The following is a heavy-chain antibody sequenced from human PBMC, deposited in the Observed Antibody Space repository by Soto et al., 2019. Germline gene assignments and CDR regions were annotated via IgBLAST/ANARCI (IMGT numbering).Heavy chain of an antibody. V-gene: IGHV3-72*01. CDR3: AREKRITMVRGVNWFDP. Sequence: LRLSCAGSGFTLSDHYIDWVRQAPGKGLEWVGRSRDKAQGYSTAYAASVKGRFTTSRDESKNSVYLQMNSLRAEDTAVYYCAREKRITMVRGVNWFDPWGQVTLVTVSS. CDR1: GFTLSDHY. J-gene: IGHJ5*02. D-gene: IGHD3-10*01. CDR2: SRDKAQGYST.